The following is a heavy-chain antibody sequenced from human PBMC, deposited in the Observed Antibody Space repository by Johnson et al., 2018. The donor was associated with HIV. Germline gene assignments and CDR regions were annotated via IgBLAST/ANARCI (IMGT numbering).Heavy chain of an antibody. V-gene: IGHV3-64*01. D-gene: IGHD2-2*01. CDR1: GFTFSTYA. J-gene: IGHJ3*02. CDR3: ARDRCSSTTCLDAFDI. CDR2: ISNNGGST. Sequence: VQLVESGGGLVQPGGSLRLSCAASGFTFSTYAIHWVRQAPGKGLEYVSAISNNGGSTYYANSVKGRFTISRDNSKNTLYLQMGSLRAEDMAVYYCARDRCSSTTCLDAFDIWGQGTMVTVSS.